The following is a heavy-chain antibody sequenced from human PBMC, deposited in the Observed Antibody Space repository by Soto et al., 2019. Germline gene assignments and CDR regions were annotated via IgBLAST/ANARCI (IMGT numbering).Heavy chain of an antibody. V-gene: IGHV4-31*03. CDR2: IYYSGST. CDR1: GGSVNNANYF. CDR3: ARDADYGGSRGGMDV. D-gene: IGHD4-17*01. Sequence: QVRLEESGPGLVKPSETLSLICSVSGGSVNNANYFWNWIRHHPENGLEWVGYIYYSGSTRNNPSFKSRVTLSIDTSKNQFSLSLNSVTVADTAVYFCARDADYGGSRGGMDVWGRGTTVTVSS. J-gene: IGHJ6*02.